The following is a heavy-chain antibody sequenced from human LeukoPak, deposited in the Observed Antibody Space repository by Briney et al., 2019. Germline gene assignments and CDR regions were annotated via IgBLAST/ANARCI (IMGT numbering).Heavy chain of an antibody. V-gene: IGHV4-38-2*02. CDR2: IYHSGST. D-gene: IGHD3-16*01. CDR3: ASLATGVGWGNY. Sequence: SETLSLTCTVSGYSISSGYYWGWIRQPPGKGLEWIGSIYHSGSTYYNPSLKSRVTISVDTSKNQFSLKLSSVTAADTAVYYCASLATGVGWGNYWGQGTLVTVSP. J-gene: IGHJ4*02. CDR1: GYSISSGYY.